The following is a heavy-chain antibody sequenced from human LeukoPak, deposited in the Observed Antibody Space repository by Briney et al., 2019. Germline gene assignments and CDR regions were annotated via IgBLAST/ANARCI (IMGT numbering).Heavy chain of an antibody. D-gene: IGHD1/OR15-1a*01. CDR3: ARETFFGSGTIDY. J-gene: IGHJ4*02. CDR2: ISAYNGNT. V-gene: IGHV1-18*04. Sequence: ASVKVSCKASGYTFTSYYMHWVRQAPGQGLEWMGWISAYNGNTNYAQRLQGRLTMTTDTSTSTAYMELRSLRSDDTAVYYCARETFFGSGTIDYWGQGTLVTVSS. CDR1: GYTFTSYY.